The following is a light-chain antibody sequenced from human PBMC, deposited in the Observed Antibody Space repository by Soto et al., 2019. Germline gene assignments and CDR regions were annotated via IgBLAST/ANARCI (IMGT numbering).Light chain of an antibody. V-gene: IGLV1-44*01. CDR3: SAWDASLNGYV. J-gene: IGLJ1*01. CDR1: SSNIGSKT. Sequence: QSVLTQPPPASGTPGQRVTISCSGSSSNIGSKTVNWYQQLPGTAPKLLIYSNYQRPSGVPDRFSGSKSGTSASLAISGLQSEDEADYYCSAWDASLNGYVFGTGTKVTVL. CDR2: SNY.